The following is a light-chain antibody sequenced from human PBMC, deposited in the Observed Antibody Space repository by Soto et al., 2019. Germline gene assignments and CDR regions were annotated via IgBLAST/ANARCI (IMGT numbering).Light chain of an antibody. CDR2: DAS. CDR1: QSVTSSY. CDR3: QQYGSSPRT. V-gene: IGKV3-20*01. J-gene: IGKJ1*01. Sequence: ENVLTQSPGTLSLSPGERATLSCRASQSVTSSYLAWYQQKPGQAPRLLISDASSRATGIPDRFSGSGSGTDFPLTISRLEPEDFAVYYCQQYGSSPRTFGQGTKVELK.